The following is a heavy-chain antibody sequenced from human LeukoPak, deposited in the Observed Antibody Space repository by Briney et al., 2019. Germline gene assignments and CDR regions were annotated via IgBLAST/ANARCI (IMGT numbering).Heavy chain of an antibody. J-gene: IGHJ5*01. CDR2: TCYRSKWYY. Sequence: SQTLSLTCGISGDSVSSNDAAWSWIRQSPSRGLEWLGRTCYRSKWYYDYAPSVRGRITINPDTSKSQFSLQLDSVTPEDTAVYYCAREVAIIRGVRNWFDSWGPGILVTVSS. D-gene: IGHD3-10*01. CDR1: GDSVSSNDAA. CDR3: AREVAIIRGVRNWFDS. V-gene: IGHV6-1*01.